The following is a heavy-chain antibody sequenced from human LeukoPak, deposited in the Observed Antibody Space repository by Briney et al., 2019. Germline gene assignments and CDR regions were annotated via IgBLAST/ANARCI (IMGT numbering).Heavy chain of an antibody. CDR3: AGGVLIEDNWFDP. V-gene: IGHV4-59*11. CDR1: GGSISSHY. Sequence: SETLSLTSTVSGGSISSHYWSWIRQPPGKGLEWIGYIYYSGSTNYNPSLKSRVTISVDTSKNQFSLKLSSVTAADTAVYYCAGGVLIEDNWFDPWGQGTLVTVSS. CDR2: IYYSGST. D-gene: IGHD3-22*01. J-gene: IGHJ5*02.